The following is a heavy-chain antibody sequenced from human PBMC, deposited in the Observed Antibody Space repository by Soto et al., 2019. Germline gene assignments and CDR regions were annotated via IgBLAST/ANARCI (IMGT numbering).Heavy chain of an antibody. CDR2: ISYDGSNK. D-gene: IGHD5-12*01. Sequence: PGGSLRLSCAASGFTFSSYGMHWVRQAPGKGLERVAVISYDGSNKYYADYVKGRLTISRDNSKNTLYLQMNSLRGEDTAVYYCAKDNGSGCDWLRVGDASDIWGQGT. V-gene: IGHV3-30*18. CDR3: AKDNGSGCDWLRVGDASDI. J-gene: IGHJ3*02. CDR1: GFTFSSYG.